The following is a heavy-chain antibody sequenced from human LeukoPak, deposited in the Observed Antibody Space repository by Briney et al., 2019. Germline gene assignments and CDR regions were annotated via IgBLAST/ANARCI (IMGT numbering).Heavy chain of an antibody. CDR1: GGSINSTQW. CDR2: IYHSGST. J-gene: IGHJ6*03. V-gene: IGHV4-4*02. CDR3: ARAVGSGSFQTYYYYMDV. Sequence: PSETLSLTCAVSGGSINSTQWWSWVRQPPGKGLEWIGEIYHSGSTNYNSSLKSRVTMSVDTSKNQFSLKLSSVTAADTAVYYCARAVGSGSFQTYYYYMDVWGKGTTVTISS. D-gene: IGHD3-10*01.